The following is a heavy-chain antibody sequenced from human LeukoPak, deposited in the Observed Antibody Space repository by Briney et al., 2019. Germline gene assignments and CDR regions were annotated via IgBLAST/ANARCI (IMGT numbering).Heavy chain of an antibody. Sequence: SGGSLRLSCAASGFTVSTNYMSWVRQAPGKGLEWLSVIYSGGSTYYADSVKGRFTISRDNSKNTVYLQMNSLRGEDTAVYYCARELGWDSSEGRDYWGQGSLVTVSS. J-gene: IGHJ4*02. CDR3: ARELGWDSSEGRDY. CDR2: IYSGGST. V-gene: IGHV3-66*01. D-gene: IGHD6-19*01. CDR1: GFTVSTNY.